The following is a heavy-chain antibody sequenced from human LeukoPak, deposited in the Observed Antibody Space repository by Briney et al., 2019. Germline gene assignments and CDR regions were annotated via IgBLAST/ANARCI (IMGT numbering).Heavy chain of an antibody. Sequence: PSETLSLTCIDSGGSLSSYYWCWMRQPPGTGLEWIGYIYYSGITNYNPSLKSRVAISVDTSKNQFSLKLSSVTAADTAVYYCASVPESGYCSSTSCYDGSEYFQHWGQGTLVTVSS. CDR1: GGSLSSYY. J-gene: IGHJ1*01. CDR3: ASVPESGYCSSTSCYDGSEYFQH. V-gene: IGHV4-59*01. D-gene: IGHD2-2*01. CDR2: IYYSGIT.